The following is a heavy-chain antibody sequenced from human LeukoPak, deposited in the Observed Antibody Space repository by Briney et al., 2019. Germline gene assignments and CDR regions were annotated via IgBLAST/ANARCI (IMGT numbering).Heavy chain of an antibody. Sequence: PGGSLRLSCAASGFTFSSYAMSWVRQAPGKGLEWVSAISGSGGSTYYADSVRGRFTISRDNSKNTLYLQMNSLRAEDTAVYYCAKDFGLLTGSYNDYWGQGTLVTVSS. V-gene: IGHV3-23*01. CDR2: ISGSGGST. CDR1: GFTFSSYA. CDR3: AKDFGLLTGSYNDY. D-gene: IGHD3-10*01. J-gene: IGHJ4*02.